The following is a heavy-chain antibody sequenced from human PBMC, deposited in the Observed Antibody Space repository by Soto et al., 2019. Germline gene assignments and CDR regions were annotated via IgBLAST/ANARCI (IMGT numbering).Heavy chain of an antibody. CDR2: ISYDGSNK. Sequence: TGGSLRLSCAASGFTFSSYGMHWVRQAPGKGLEWVAVISYDGSNKYYADSVKGRFTISRDNSKNTLYLQMNSLRAEDTAVYYCAKLTSALRYFDYWGQGTLVTVSS. CDR3: AKLTSALRYFDY. V-gene: IGHV3-30*18. CDR1: GFTFSSYG. J-gene: IGHJ4*02.